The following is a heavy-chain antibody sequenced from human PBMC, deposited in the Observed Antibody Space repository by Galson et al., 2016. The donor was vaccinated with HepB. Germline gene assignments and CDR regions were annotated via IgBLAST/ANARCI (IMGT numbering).Heavy chain of an antibody. D-gene: IGHD3-9*01. CDR3: ARHWRSDFLTGPVGH. J-gene: IGHJ4*02. Sequence: ETLSLTCAVSGGSISSSDWWTWVRQPPGQGLEWIGQIFHSGRVNYTPSLASRVTISVDTSNNHFSLRLTSVTAADTATYFCARHWRSDFLTGPVGHWGPGILVTVSS. CDR1: GGSISSSDW. V-gene: IGHV4-4*01. CDR2: IFHSGRV.